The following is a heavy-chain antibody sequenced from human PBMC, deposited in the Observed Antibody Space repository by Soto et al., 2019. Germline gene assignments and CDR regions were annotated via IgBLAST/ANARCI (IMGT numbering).Heavy chain of an antibody. V-gene: IGHV1-3*01. Sequence: QVQLVQSGAEVKKPGASVKVYCKASGYTFTSYAMHWVRQAPGQRLEWMGWINAGNGNTKYSQKFQGRVTITRDTSASTAYMELSSLRSEDTAVYYCAGDRAGSIDYWGQGTLVTVSS. CDR3: AGDRAGSIDY. CDR2: INAGNGNT. D-gene: IGHD1-1*01. CDR1: GYTFTSYA. J-gene: IGHJ4*02.